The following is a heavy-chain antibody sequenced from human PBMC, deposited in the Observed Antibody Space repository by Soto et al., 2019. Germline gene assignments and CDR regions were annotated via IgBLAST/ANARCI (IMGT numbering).Heavy chain of an antibody. Sequence: QVQLQQWGAGLLKPSETLSLTCAVYGGSFSGYSWTWIRQPPGTGLEWIGEINHSGSTNYNPSLKSRVTISVDTSKTQFSLKLTSVTAADTAVYYCARYKITGLFDYWGQGALVTVSS. D-gene: IGHD2-8*02. V-gene: IGHV4-34*01. CDR2: INHSGST. J-gene: IGHJ4*02. CDR1: GGSFSGYS. CDR3: ARYKITGLFDY.